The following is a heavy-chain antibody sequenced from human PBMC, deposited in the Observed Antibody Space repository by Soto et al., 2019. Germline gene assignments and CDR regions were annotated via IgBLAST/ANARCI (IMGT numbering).Heavy chain of an antibody. CDR2: MRSKANRYAT. CDR3: TRSVTGTTAQFDY. V-gene: IGHV3-73*02. J-gene: IGHJ4*02. Sequence: EVQLVESGGGLVQPGGSLKLSCAASGFTFSGSAMHWVRQASGKGLEWVGRMRSKANRYATAYAASVKGRFTISRDDSKNTAYLQMNSLKTEDTAVYYCTRSVTGTTAQFDYWGQGTLVTVSS. CDR1: GFTFSGSA. D-gene: IGHD1-7*01.